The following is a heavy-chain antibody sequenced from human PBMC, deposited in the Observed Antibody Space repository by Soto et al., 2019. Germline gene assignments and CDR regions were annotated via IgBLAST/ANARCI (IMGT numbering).Heavy chain of an antibody. J-gene: IGHJ3*02. Sequence: QVQLVESGGGVVQPGRSLRLSCAASGFTFSSYAMHWVRQAPGKGLEWVAVISYDGSNKYYADSVKGRFTISRDNSKNTLYMQMNSQRAEDTAVYYCARDRGINSGIVGATTDAFDIWGQGTMVTVSS. D-gene: IGHD1-26*01. V-gene: IGHV3-30-3*01. CDR2: ISYDGSNK. CDR1: GFTFSSYA. CDR3: ARDRGINSGIVGATTDAFDI.